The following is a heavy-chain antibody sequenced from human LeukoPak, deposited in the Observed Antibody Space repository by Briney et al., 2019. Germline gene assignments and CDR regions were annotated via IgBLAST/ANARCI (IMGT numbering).Heavy chain of an antibody. D-gene: IGHD7-27*01. CDR3: AKDGGLWVSAHWGDS. CDR2: ITTSDGNT. CDR1: GFTFSSYT. Sequence: GGSLRLSCAASGFTFSSYTMSWVRQAPGKGLEWVSTITTSDGNTYYAGSVKGRFTVSRDNSKNTLYLQMNSLRAEDTAVYYCAKDGGLWVSAHWGDSWGRGTLVTVSS. J-gene: IGHJ4*02. V-gene: IGHV3-23*01.